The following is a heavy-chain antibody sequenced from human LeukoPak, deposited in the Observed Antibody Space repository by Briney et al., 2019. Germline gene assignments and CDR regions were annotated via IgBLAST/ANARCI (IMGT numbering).Heavy chain of an antibody. V-gene: IGHV1-2*02. CDR3: ARAVLLGTDFDY. CDR1: GYTFTSYD. J-gene: IGHJ4*02. CDR2: INPNSGGT. D-gene: IGHD5-18*01. Sequence: ASVKVSCTASGYTFTSYDINWVRQATGQGLEWMGWINPNSGGTNYAQKFQGRVTMTRDASISTAYMELSRLRSDDTAVYYCARAVLLGTDFDYWGQGTLVTISS.